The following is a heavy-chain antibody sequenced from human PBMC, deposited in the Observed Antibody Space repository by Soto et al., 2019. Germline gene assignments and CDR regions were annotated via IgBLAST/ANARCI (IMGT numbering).Heavy chain of an antibody. J-gene: IGHJ4*02. D-gene: IGHD3-10*01. CDR2: ISGGGDTT. Sequence: EVQLLESGGGFVEPGGSMRLSCAASGFTFNNYAMTWVRQAPGKGLEWVSAISGGGDTTSYAYSVKGRFTVSRDGSKNTLYLQMGSLRAEDTALYYCAKGRGGSGSLTPRVDFWGQGTLVTVSS. V-gene: IGHV3-23*01. CDR1: GFTFNNYA. CDR3: AKGRGGSGSLTPRVDF.